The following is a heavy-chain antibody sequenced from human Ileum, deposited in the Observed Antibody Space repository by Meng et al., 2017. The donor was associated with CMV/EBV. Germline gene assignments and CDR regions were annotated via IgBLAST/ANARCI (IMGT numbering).Heavy chain of an antibody. J-gene: IGHJ4*02. CDR1: GFTFSAFA. CDR2: IWYDGSNK. CDR3: AKDGLVGATTEGFFDY. D-gene: IGHD1-26*01. V-gene: IGHV3-33*06. Sequence: LKISCTASGFTFSAFAMHWVRQAPGKGLEWVAVIWYDGSNKYYADSVKGRFTISRDNSKNTLYLQMNSLRAEDTAVYYCAKDGLVGATTEGFFDYWGQGTLVTVSS.